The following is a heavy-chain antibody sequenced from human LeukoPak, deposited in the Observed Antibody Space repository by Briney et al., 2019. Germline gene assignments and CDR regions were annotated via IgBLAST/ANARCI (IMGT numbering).Heavy chain of an antibody. V-gene: IGHV1-46*01. J-gene: IGHJ4*02. CDR2: INPSGGST. D-gene: IGHD1-26*01. CDR1: GYTFTSYY. Sequence: GASVKVSCKASGYTFTSYYMHWVRQAPGQGLEWMGIINPSGGSTSYAQEFRGRVTMTRDTSTSTVYMELSSLRSEDTAVYYCASSTGGSYFLESWGQGTLVTVSS. CDR3: ASSTGGSYFLES.